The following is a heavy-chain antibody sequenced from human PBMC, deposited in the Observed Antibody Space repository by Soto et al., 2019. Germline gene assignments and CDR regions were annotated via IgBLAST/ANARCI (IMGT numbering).Heavy chain of an antibody. J-gene: IGHJ6*02. CDR3: AKGETTVTSVEYYYYGMDV. CDR2: ISYDGSNK. V-gene: IGHV3-30*18. Sequence: PGGSLRLSCAASGFTFSSYGMHWVRQAPGKGLEWVAVISYDGSNKYYADSVKGRFTISRDNSKNTLYLQMNSLRAEDTAVYYCAKGETTVTSVEYYYYGMDVWGQGTTVTVSS. CDR1: GFTFSSYG. D-gene: IGHD4-17*01.